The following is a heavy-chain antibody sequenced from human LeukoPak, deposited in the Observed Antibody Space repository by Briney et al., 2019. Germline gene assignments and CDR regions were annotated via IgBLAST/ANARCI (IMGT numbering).Heavy chain of an antibody. CDR3: ARGYGYYYYYMDL. CDR2: VSDSGNT. V-gene: IGHV4-59*01. D-gene: IGHD2-2*03. J-gene: IGHJ6*03. CDR1: GDSMSSYY. Sequence: SETLSLTCSVSGDSMSSYYWTWMRQPPGKGLEWIGFVSDSGNTDYNPSLKSRVTISVDTSGSQFSLGLTSVTAADSAVYYCARGYGYYYYYMDLWGKGTTVIVSS.